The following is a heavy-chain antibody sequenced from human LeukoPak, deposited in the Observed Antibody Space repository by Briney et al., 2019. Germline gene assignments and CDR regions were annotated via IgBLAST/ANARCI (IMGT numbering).Heavy chain of an antibody. CDR3: ARATYYDFWSGYYPFDY. D-gene: IGHD3-3*01. V-gene: IGHV4-31*03. CDR2: IYYSGST. J-gene: IGHJ4*02. CDR1: GGSISSGGYY. Sequence: PSETLSLACTVSGGSISSGGYYWSWVRQHPGKGLEWVGDIYYSGSTYYNPSLKSRVTISVDTSKNQFSLKLSSVTAADTAVCYCARATYYDFWSGYYPFDYWGQGTLVTVSS.